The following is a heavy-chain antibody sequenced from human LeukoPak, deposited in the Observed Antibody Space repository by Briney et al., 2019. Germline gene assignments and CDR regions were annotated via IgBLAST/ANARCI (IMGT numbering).Heavy chain of an antibody. J-gene: IGHJ6*02. CDR1: GFTFNNYA. Sequence: GGSLRLSCAASGFTFNNYAMSWVRQAPGKGLEWVSAISGSGGATYYADSVKGRFTVSRNNSKNTLFLHMNSLRVEDTAVYYCAKAPAAATKYYYGMDVWGQGTTVTVSS. CDR3: AKAPAAATKYYYGMDV. CDR2: ISGSGGAT. V-gene: IGHV3-23*01. D-gene: IGHD6-13*01.